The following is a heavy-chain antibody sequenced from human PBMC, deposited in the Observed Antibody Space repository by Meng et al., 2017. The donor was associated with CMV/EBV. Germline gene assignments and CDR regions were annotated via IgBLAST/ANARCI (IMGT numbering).Heavy chain of an antibody. CDR2: INHSGST. D-gene: IGHD1-26*01. Sequence: QVQLQPWGAGLLKPSETPSTTCAVYGGSFSGYYWSWIRQPPGKGLEWIGEINHSGSTNYNPSLKSRVTISVDTSKNRFSLKLSSVTAADTAVYYCARGVGGWFDPWGQGTLVTVSS. CDR1: GGSFSGYY. J-gene: IGHJ5*02. CDR3: ARGVGGWFDP. V-gene: IGHV4-34*01.